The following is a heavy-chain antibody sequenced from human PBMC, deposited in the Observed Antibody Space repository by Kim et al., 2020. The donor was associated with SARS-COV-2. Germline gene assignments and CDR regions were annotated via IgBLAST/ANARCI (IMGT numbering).Heavy chain of an antibody. CDR2: INAGTANT. CDR1: GYTFTSFA. CDR3: ARDHRYCSSTRCYGEAIDY. Sequence: ASVKVSCKASGYTFTSFAIHWVRQAPGQGLEWMGWINAGTANTKYSQKFQGRVTITRDTSASTAYMELSSLRSEDTAVYYCARDHRYCSSTRCYGEAIDYWGQGTLVTFSS. D-gene: IGHD2-2*01. J-gene: IGHJ4*02. V-gene: IGHV1-3*01.